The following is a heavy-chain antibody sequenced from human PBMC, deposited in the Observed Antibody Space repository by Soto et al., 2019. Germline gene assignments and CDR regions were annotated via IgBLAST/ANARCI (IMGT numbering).Heavy chain of an antibody. D-gene: IGHD3-22*01. J-gene: IGHJ5*02. Sequence: SETLSLTCAVYGGSFSGYYWSWIRQPPGKGLEWIGEINHSGSTNYNPSLKSRVTISVDTSKNQFSLKLSSVTAADTAVYYCARMIVVVITTWRWFDPWGQGTLVTVSS. CDR2: INHSGST. CDR3: ARMIVVVITTWRWFDP. CDR1: GGSFSGYY. V-gene: IGHV4-34*01.